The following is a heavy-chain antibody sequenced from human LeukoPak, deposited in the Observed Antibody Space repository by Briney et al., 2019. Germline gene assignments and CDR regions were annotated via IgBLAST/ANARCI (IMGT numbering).Heavy chain of an antibody. V-gene: IGHV1-18*01. J-gene: IGHJ4*02. Sequence: ASVKVSCKASGYTFTSYGINWVRQAPGQGLEWVGWISAYNGYTNYTQNLQGRVTMTTDTSTSTAYMELKSLRSDDTAVYYCARSRNYYDSSGYYFPSYFDYWGQGTLVTVSS. D-gene: IGHD3-22*01. CDR2: ISAYNGYT. CDR1: GYTFTSYG. CDR3: ARSRNYYDSSGYYFPSYFDY.